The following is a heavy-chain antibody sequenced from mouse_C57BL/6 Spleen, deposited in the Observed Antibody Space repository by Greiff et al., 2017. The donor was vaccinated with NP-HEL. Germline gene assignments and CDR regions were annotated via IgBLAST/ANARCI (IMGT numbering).Heavy chain of an antibody. J-gene: IGHJ1*03. CDR3: ARWTTTVVGDGV. CDR2: IYPRSGNT. V-gene: IGHV1-81*01. Sequence: VKLVESGAELARPGASVKLSCKASGYTFTSYGISWVKQRTGQGLEWIGEIYPRSGNTYYNEKFKGKATLTADKSSSTAYMELRSLTSEDSAVYFCARWTTTVVGDGVWGTGTTVTVSS. D-gene: IGHD1-1*01. CDR1: GYTFTSYG.